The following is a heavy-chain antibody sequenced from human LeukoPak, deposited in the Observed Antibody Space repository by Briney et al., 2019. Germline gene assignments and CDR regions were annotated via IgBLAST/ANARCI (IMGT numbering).Heavy chain of an antibody. J-gene: IGHJ4*02. Sequence: SETLSLTCPVSGGSISSYYWSWIRQPPGKGLEWIGYIYYSGSTNYNPSLKSRVTISVDTSKNQFSLKLSSVTAADTAVYYCARVGGYDRGYYFDYWGQGTLVTVSS. CDR3: ARVGGYDRGYYFDY. V-gene: IGHV4-59*01. CDR2: IYYSGST. D-gene: IGHD5-12*01. CDR1: GGSISSYY.